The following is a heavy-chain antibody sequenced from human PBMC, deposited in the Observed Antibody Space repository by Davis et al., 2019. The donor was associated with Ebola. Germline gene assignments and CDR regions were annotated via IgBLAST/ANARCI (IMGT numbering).Heavy chain of an antibody. D-gene: IGHD3-22*01. J-gene: IGHJ4*02. CDR1: GVSISDGRFH. V-gene: IGHV4-39*01. Sequence: SETLSLTCTVSGVSISDGRFHWGWVRQPPGKGLEWIASFRHGGRTYCNSSLESRLTVSADTSSNQVSLKLSSVTAADTAVYYCASFITYYYDGTTYSSPYYFDYWGQGTLVTVSS. CDR2: FRHGGRT. CDR3: ASFITYYYDGTTYSSPYYFDY.